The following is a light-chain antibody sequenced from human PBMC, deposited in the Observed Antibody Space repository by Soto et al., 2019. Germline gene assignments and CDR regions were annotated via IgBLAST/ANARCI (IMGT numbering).Light chain of an antibody. J-gene: IGKJ1*01. CDR2: GTS. Sequence: DIQMTQSPSSLAASVGDRVTITCRASQSVSTYLQWYQFTPGKAPVLLIYGTSNLEGGVPSRFRGSGSGTDFTLTIDSLQPEDFATYYCQQSYHFWTFGQGPKVDI. V-gene: IGKV1-39*01. CDR3: QQSYHFWT. CDR1: QSVSTY.